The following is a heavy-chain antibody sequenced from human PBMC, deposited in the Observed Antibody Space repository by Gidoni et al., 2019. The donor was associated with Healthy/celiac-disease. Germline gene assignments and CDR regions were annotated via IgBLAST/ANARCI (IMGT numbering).Heavy chain of an antibody. CDR3: ARGVSDYPDY. V-gene: IGHV4-30-4*08. J-gene: IGHJ4*02. CDR1: GASLSSGDCY. Sequence: VQLQEPGLGLVTPSQTPSLTSTVSGASLSSGDCYWSWIRQHPGKGLEWIGYIYCSGSTHYNPSLQSRVTMSVDTSENQFSLKLGSVTAADTAVYYCARGVSDYPDYWGQGTLVTVSS. D-gene: IGHD4-17*01. CDR2: IYCSGST.